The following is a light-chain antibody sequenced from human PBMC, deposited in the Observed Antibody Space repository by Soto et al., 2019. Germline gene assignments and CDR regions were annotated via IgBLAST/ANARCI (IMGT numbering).Light chain of an antibody. Sequence: EIVLTQSPATLSLSPGERATLSCRASQSVSNYLAWYQHKPGQAPRRLIYETSNRATGIPARFSGSGSGTDFTLTISSLEPEDFAVYYCQQRSDRPPTFGQGTRLDIK. V-gene: IGKV3-11*01. CDR1: QSVSNY. J-gene: IGKJ5*01. CDR2: ETS. CDR3: QQRSDRPPT.